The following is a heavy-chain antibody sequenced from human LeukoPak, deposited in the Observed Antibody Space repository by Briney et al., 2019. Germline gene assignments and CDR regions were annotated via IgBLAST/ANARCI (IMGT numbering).Heavy chain of an antibody. Sequence: ALVTVSCTASGGSFGNFAISWVRRAPGQGLEWVGRIIPILGIPATYSQNFQGRVTITADKYTSIAYVDLISLTSDDTAVYYCAREGPGTPGVFDYWGQGTLVTVSS. CDR3: AREGPGTPGVFDY. D-gene: IGHD1-1*01. V-gene: IGHV1-69*04. CDR1: GGSFGNFA. CDR2: IIPILGIPA. J-gene: IGHJ4*02.